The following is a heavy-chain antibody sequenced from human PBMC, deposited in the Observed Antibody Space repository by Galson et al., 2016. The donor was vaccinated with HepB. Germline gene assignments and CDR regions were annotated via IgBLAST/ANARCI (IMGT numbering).Heavy chain of an antibody. CDR1: GFTFSSYA. J-gene: IGHJ6*02. D-gene: IGHD3-3*01. CDR2: ISGSGGST. CDR3: AKDLGFLEWLFFDSYYYYAMTV. V-gene: IGHV3-23*01. Sequence: SLRLSCAASGFTFSSYAMSWVRQAPGKGLEWVSAISGSGGSTYYADSVKGRFTISRDNSKNTLYLQMNSLRAEDTAVYYCAKDLGFLEWLFFDSYYYYAMTVWGQGTTFTV.